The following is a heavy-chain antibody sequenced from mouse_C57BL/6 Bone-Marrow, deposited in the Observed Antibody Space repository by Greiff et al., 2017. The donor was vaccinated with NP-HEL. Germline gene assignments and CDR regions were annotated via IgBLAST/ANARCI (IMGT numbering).Heavy chain of an antibody. CDR1: GYSFTGYY. CDR3: ARSHYYYGSSFFDY. D-gene: IGHD1-1*01. J-gene: IGHJ2*01. V-gene: IGHV1-42*01. Sequence: VQLQQSGPELVKPGASVKISCKASGYSFTGYYMNWVKQSPEKSLEWIGEINPSTGGTTYNQKFKAKATLTVDKSSSTAYMQLKSLTSEDSAVYYCARSHYYYGSSFFDYWGQGTTLTVSS. CDR2: INPSTGGT.